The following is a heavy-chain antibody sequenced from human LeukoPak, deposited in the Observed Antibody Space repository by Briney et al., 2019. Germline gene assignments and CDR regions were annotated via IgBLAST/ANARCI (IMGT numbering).Heavy chain of an antibody. CDR1: GFTFTTYA. CDR3: ARGLSTDY. V-gene: IGHV3-33*01. J-gene: IGHJ4*02. D-gene: IGHD2-15*01. CDR2: TWYDGTKN. Sequence: PGRSLRLSCAASGFTFTTYAMHWVRQAPGRGLDWVAVTWYDGTKNYYSDSVKGRFGISRDNSKNTLYLQMNSLRAEDTAVYFCARGLSTDYWGQGTLVTVTS.